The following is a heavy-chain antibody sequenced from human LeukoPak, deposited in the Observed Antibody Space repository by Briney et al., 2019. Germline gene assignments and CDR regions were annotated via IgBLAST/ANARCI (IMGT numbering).Heavy chain of an antibody. CDR2: ISWNSGNI. CDR3: TRDPATRGYNYAYFDY. CDR1: GFTFDDYA. D-gene: IGHD5-18*01. Sequence: GGSLRLSCAASGFTFDDYAMHWVRQAPGKGLEWVSGISWNSGNIGYADSVKGRFTISRDNAKNTLYLQMNSLRAEDTAVYYCTRDPATRGYNYAYFDYWGQGSLVTVSS. J-gene: IGHJ4*02. V-gene: IGHV3-9*01.